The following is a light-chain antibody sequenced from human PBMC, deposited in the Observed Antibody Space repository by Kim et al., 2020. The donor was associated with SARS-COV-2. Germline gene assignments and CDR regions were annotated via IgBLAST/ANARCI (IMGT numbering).Light chain of an antibody. V-gene: IGLV3-19*01. CDR3: QSRDSGGNVV. CDR2: GRN. J-gene: IGLJ2*01. CDR1: SLRSYY. Sequence: SSELTQDPAVSVALGQTVRITCQGDSLRSYYATWYHQKPRQAPVLVIYGRNSRPSGIPDQFSGSASGNTASLTNSGAQAEDESDFYCQSRDSGGNVVFGGGTRLTVL.